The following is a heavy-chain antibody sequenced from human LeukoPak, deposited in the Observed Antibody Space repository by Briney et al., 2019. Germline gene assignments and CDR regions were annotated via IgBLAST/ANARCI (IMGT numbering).Heavy chain of an antibody. V-gene: IGHV3-21*01. CDR2: ISSSSSYI. D-gene: IGHD6-13*01. CDR1: GFTFSSYS. CDR3: ARESPGYSSSWPFDY. Sequence: GGSLRLSCAASGFTFSSYSMNWVRQAPGKGLEWVSSISSSSSYIYYADSVKGRFTISRDNAKNSLYLQMNSLRAEDTAVYYCARESPGYSSSWPFDYWGQGTLVTVSS. J-gene: IGHJ4*02.